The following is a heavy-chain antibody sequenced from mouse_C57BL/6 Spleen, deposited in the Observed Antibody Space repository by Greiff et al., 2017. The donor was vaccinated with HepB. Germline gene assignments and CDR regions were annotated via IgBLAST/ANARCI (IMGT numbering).Heavy chain of an antibody. J-gene: IGHJ2*01. V-gene: IGHV1-26*01. CDR2: INPNNGGT. CDR1: GYTFTDYY. CDR3: AREEPREYYFDY. Sequence: VQLQQSGPELVKPGASVKISCKASGYTFTDYYMNWVKQSHGKSLEWIGDINPNNGGTSYNQKFKGKATLTVDKSSSTAYMELRSLTSEDSAVYYCAREEPREYYFDYWGQGTTLTVSS. D-gene: IGHD3-3*01.